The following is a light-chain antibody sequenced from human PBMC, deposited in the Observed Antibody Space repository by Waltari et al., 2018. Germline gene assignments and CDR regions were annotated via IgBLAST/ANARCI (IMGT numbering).Light chain of an antibody. Sequence: DIVMTQSPDSLAVSLGERATINCKSSQSVLYSSNNKNYLSWYQQKPGQPPKLLIYWASTRESGVPDRFSGSGSGTDFTLTISSLQAEDVAVYYCQQYFNIPRTFGQGTTVEI. CDR3: QQYFNIPRT. CDR2: WAS. V-gene: IGKV4-1*01. CDR1: QSVLYSSNNKNY. J-gene: IGKJ1*01.